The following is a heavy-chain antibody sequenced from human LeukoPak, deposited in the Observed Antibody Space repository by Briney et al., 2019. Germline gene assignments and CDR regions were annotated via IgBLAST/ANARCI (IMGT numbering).Heavy chain of an antibody. CDR3: VKGSTTSRPYYFDS. CDR2: ITNTGDDT. Sequence: GSLRLSCAAPGFTFNNYAMSWVRQAPGKGLDWVSAITNTGDDTYHADSVKGRFTISRDNSRNTLYLQMNSLKGDDTAIYYCVKGSTTSRPYYFDSWGQGTLITVSS. V-gene: IGHV3-23*01. D-gene: IGHD1-14*01. J-gene: IGHJ4*02. CDR1: GFTFNNYA.